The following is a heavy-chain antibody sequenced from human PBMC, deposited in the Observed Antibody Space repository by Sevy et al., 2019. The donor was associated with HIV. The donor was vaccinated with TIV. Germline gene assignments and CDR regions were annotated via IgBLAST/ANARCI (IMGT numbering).Heavy chain of an antibody. CDR3: ARVVDGDPSGHFDY. Sequence: SETLSLTCAVSGYSISSGYYWGWIRQPPGKGLEWIGSIYHSGSTYYNPSLKSRVTMSVDTSKNHFSLKLSSVTAADTAVYFCARVVDGDPSGHFDYWGQGTLVTVSS. CDR2: IYHSGST. CDR1: GYSISSGYY. V-gene: IGHV4-38-2*01. J-gene: IGHJ4*02. D-gene: IGHD6-25*01.